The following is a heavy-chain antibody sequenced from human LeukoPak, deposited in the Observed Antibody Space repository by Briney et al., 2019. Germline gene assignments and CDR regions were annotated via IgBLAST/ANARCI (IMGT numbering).Heavy chain of an antibody. CDR3: ARDSPTDTAMAPFDY. D-gene: IGHD5-18*01. CDR2: INPSGGST. CDR1: GYTFTSYG. Sequence: ASVKVSCKASGYTFTSYGISWVRQAPGQGLEWMGIINPSGGSTSYAQKFQGRVTMTRDTSTSTVYMELSSLRSEDTAVYYCARDSPTDTAMAPFDYWGQGTLVTVSS. V-gene: IGHV1-46*01. J-gene: IGHJ4*02.